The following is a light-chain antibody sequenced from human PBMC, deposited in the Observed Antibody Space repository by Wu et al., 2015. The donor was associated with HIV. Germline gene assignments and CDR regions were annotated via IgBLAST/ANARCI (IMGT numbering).Light chain of an antibody. CDR2: QAS. J-gene: IGKJ4*01. Sequence: IQLTQSPSTPSASVGDRVTITCRASQSINSWLAWYQQKPGKAPKLLIYQASSLETAVPSRFRGSGSGTEFTLTISSLQPDDFVTYFCQQYHYVTPLTFGGGTKVEIK. CDR3: QQYHYVTPLT. CDR1: QSINSW. V-gene: IGKV1-5*03.